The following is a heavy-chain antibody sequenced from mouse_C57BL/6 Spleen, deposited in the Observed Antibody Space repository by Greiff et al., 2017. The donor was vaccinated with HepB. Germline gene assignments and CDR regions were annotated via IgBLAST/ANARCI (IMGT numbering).Heavy chain of an antibody. CDR3: ASSGSKDWYFDV. Sequence: QVQLQQSGPELVKPGASVKISCKASGYAFSSSWMNWVKQRPGKGLEWIGRIYPGDGDTNYNGKFKGKATLTADKSSSTAYMQLSSLTSEDSAVYFCASSGSKDWYFDVWGTGTTVTVSS. V-gene: IGHV1-82*01. CDR2: IYPGDGDT. D-gene: IGHD3-1*01. J-gene: IGHJ1*03. CDR1: GYAFSSSW.